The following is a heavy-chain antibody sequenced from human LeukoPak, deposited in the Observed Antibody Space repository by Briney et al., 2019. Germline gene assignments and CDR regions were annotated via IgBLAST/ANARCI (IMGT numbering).Heavy chain of an antibody. CDR3: ARDHRYSSGWYRFDY. J-gene: IGHJ4*02. D-gene: IGHD6-19*01. Sequence: SETLSLTCTVSGGSISSYYWSWIRQPPGKGLEWIGYIYYSGSTNYNPSLKSRVTISVDTSKNQFSLKLSSVTAADTAVYYCARDHRYSSGWYRFDYWGQGTLVTVSS. V-gene: IGHV4-59*01. CDR2: IYYSGST. CDR1: GGSISSYY.